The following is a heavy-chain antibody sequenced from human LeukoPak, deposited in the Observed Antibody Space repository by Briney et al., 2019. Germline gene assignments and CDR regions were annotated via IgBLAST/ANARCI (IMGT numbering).Heavy chain of an antibody. CDR2: ISGSGSTI. D-gene: IGHD1-26*01. CDR3: ATGSGSY. J-gene: IGHJ4*02. V-gene: IGHV3-11*01. CDR1: GFIVSSNY. Sequence: GGSLRLSCAASGFIVSSNYMSWVRQAPGKGLEWVSYISGSGSTIYYADSVKGRFTISRDNAKNSLYLQMNSLRAEDTAVYYCATGSGSYWGQGTLVTVSS.